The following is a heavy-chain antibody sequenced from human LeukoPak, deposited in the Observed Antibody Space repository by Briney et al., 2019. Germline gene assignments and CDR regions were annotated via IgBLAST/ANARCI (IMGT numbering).Heavy chain of an antibody. CDR3: ARAPYLGYDYVWGTYREEDYYYYMDV. CDR1: GGSISSGGYS. Sequence: SETLSLTCAVSGGSISSGGYSWSCIRQPPGKGLEWIGYIYYSGSTYYNPSLKSRVTISVDTSKNQLSLKLTSVSAADTAVYYCARAPYLGYDYVWGTYREEDYYYYMDVWGKGTTVTVSS. CDR2: IYYSGST. V-gene: IGHV4-30-4*07. J-gene: IGHJ6*03. D-gene: IGHD3-16*02.